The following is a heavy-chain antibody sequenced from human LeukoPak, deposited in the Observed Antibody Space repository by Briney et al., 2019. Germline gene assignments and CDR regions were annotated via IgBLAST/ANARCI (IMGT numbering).Heavy chain of an antibody. D-gene: IGHD1-26*01. Sequence: QPGGSLRLSCAASGFTFSSYWMSWVRQPPGKGLEWVANIKQDGSEKYYVDSVKGRFTISRDNAKNSLYLQMNSLRAEDTAVYYCARDTSQYSGSYQYWGQGTLVTVSS. V-gene: IGHV3-7*01. J-gene: IGHJ4*02. CDR2: IKQDGSEK. CDR3: ARDTSQYSGSYQY. CDR1: GFTFSSYW.